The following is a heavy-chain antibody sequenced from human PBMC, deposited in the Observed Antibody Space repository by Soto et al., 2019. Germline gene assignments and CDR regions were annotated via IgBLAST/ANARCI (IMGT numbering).Heavy chain of an antibody. CDR1: GFTFSSYA. V-gene: IGHV3-30-3*01. CDR2: ISSDGNNK. J-gene: IGHJ4*02. Sequence: QVQLLESGGGVVQPGTSVRLSCAASGFTFSSYAMHWVRQAPGKGLEWVSIISSDGNNKYYGDSVKGRFTISRDNSKNTLYLQMNSLRVEDTAVYYCARDRIGTSDYWGQGTLVAVSS. CDR3: ARDRIGTSDY. D-gene: IGHD1-1*01.